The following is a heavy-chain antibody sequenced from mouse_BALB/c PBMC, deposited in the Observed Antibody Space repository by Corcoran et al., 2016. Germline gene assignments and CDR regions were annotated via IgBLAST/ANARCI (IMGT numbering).Heavy chain of an antibody. CDR3: ARGKGYDWFAY. D-gene: IGHD2-2*01. CDR2: INPYNDGT. CDR1: GYTFTSYV. V-gene: IGHV1S136*01. J-gene: IGHJ3*01. Sequence: EVQLQQSGPELVKPGASVKMSFKASGYTFTSYVMHWVKQKPGQGLEWIGYINPYNDGTKYNEKFKGKATLTSDKSSSTAYMELSSLTSEDSAVYYCARGKGYDWFAYWGQGTLVTVSA.